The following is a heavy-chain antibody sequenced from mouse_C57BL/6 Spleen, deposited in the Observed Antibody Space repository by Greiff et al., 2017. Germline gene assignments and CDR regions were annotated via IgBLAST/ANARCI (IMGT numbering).Heavy chain of an antibody. CDR2: IDPETGGT. CDR1: GYTFTDYE. Sequence: VQLQQSGAELVRPGASVTLSCKASGYTFTDYEMHWVKQTPVHGLEWIGAIDPETGGTAYNQKFKGKAILTADKSSSTAYMELRSLTSEDSAVYYCTPYYYGSSCRSFAYWGQGTLVTVSA. D-gene: IGHD1-1*01. V-gene: IGHV1-15*01. CDR3: TPYYYGSSCRSFAY. J-gene: IGHJ3*01.